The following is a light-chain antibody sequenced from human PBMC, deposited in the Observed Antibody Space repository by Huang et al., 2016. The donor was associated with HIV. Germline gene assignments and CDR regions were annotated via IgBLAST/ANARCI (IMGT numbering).Light chain of an antibody. CDR1: YHISRF. V-gene: IGKV1-39*01. J-gene: IGKJ4*02. CDR2: GAS. Sequence: IQMVQSPSSLSAFVGDRVTISCRSTYHISRFLNWYYQKPCKAPSLLIYGASSLQSGVPSRFSGSGFGTDFTLTISGLQPEDLGTYYCQESYSSPVTSFGGGTRLDI. CDR3: QESYSSPVTS.